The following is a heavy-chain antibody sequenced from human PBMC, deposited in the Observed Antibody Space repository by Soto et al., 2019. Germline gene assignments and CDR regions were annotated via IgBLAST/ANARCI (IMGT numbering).Heavy chain of an antibody. CDR3: LNIPHY. CDR1: GGTFSSYT. J-gene: IGHJ4*02. CDR2: IIPILGIA. V-gene: IGHV1-69*02. Sequence: QVQLVQSGAEVKKPGSSVNVSCKASGGTFSSYTISWVRQAPGQGLEWMGRIIPILGIASYAKKFQGRVTITANKSTGTAYMGLSSLRSEDTAVYYCLNIPHYWGQGTLVTVSS.